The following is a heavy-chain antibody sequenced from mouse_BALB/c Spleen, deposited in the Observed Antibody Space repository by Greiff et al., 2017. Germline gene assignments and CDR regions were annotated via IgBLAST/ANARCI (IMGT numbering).Heavy chain of an antibody. CDR2: IYPGNGDT. J-gene: IGHJ4*01. D-gene: IGHD1-1*01. Sequence: QVQLQQSGAELVKPGASVKMSCKASGYTFTSYNMHWVKQTPGQGLEWIGAIYPGNGDTSYNQKFKGKATLTADKSSSTAYMQLSSLTSEDSAVYYCARNYYGSSSYAMDYWGQGTSVTVSS. CDR3: ARNYYGSSSYAMDY. V-gene: IGHV1-12*01. CDR1: GYTFTSYN.